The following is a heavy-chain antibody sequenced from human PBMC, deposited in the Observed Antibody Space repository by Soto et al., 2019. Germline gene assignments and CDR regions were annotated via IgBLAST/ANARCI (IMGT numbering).Heavy chain of an antibody. CDR1: GFTFSSYA. CDR3: ARAISTHYYYGMDV. CDR2: ISYDGSNK. Sequence: GGSLRLSCAASGFTFSSYAMHWVRQAPGKGLEWVAVISYDGSNKYYADSVKGRFTISRDNSKNTLYLQMNSLRAEDTAVYYCARAISTHYYYGMDVWGQGTTVTVSS. V-gene: IGHV3-30-3*01. J-gene: IGHJ6*02.